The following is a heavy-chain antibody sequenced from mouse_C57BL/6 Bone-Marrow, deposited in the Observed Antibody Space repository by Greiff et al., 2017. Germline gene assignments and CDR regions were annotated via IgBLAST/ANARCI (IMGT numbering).Heavy chain of an antibody. D-gene: IGHD1-1*01. J-gene: IGHJ4*01. CDR3: ALYYYGSFYYAMDY. Sequence: EVKLMESGPELVKPGASVKISCKASGYSFTDYNMNWVKQSNGKSLEWIGVINPNYGTTSYNQKFKGKATLTVDQSSSTAYMQLNSLTSEDSAVYYCALYYYGSFYYAMDYWGQGTSVTVSS. CDR2: INPNYGTT. CDR1: GYSFTDYN. V-gene: IGHV1-39*01.